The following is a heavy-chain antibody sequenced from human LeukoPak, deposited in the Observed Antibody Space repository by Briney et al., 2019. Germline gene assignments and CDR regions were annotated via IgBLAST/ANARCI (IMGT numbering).Heavy chain of an antibody. CDR1: GGTFSSYA. V-gene: IGHV1-69*13. D-gene: IGHD1-26*01. Sequence: TSVNVSFKASGGTFSSYAISWVRQAPGQGLEWMGGIIPIFGTANYAQKFQGRVTITADESTSTAYMELSSLRSEDTAVYYCASNVGRGATFDYWGQGTLVTVSS. CDR2: IIPIFGTA. CDR3: ASNVGRGATFDY. J-gene: IGHJ4*02.